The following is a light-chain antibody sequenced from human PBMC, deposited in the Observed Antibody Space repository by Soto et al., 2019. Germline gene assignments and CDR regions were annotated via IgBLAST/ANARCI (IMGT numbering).Light chain of an antibody. Sequence: QSVLTQPASVSGSPGQSITISCTGTSSDLGCYNYVSWYQQHPGKAPKLMIYEVTNRPSGVSNRFSGSKSGNTASLTISGLQAEDEADYYCSSYTISTTLVFGTGTKVTVL. CDR2: EVT. CDR3: SSYTISTTLV. V-gene: IGLV2-14*01. CDR1: SSDLGCYNY. J-gene: IGLJ1*01.